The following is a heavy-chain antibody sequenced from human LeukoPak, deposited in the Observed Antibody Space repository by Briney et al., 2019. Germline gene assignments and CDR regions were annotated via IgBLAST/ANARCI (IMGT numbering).Heavy chain of an antibody. D-gene: IGHD3-22*01. J-gene: IGHJ4*02. CDR2: ISGSGGGT. Sequence: GGSLRLSCAVSGITLSNYAMSWVRQAPGKGLEWVAGISGSGGGTNYADSVKGRFTISRDNYKNTLYLQMNSLGAEDTAVYFCAKRGVVIRVILVGFHKEAYYFDSWGQGALVTVSS. CDR3: AKRGVVIRVILVGFHKEAYYFDS. V-gene: IGHV3-23*01. CDR1: GITLSNYA.